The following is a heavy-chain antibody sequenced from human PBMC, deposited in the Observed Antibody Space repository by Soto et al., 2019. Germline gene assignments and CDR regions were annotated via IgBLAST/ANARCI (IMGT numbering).Heavy chain of an antibody. CDR1: GFTFSSYS. J-gene: IGHJ4*02. Sequence: GSLRLSCAASGFTFSSYSMNWVRQAPGKGLEWVSSISSSSSYIYYADSVKGRFTISRDNAKNSLYLQMNSLRAEDTAVYYCARSDVVPAATLDYWGQGTLVTVSS. CDR3: ARSDVVPAATLDY. CDR2: ISSSSSYI. V-gene: IGHV3-21*01. D-gene: IGHD2-2*01.